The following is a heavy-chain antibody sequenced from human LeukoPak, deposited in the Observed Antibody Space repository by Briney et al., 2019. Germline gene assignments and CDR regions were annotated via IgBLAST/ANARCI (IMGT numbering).Heavy chain of an antibody. CDR3: ARDKVTPYYYYGMDV. Sequence: PSETLSLTCTVSGGSISSYYWSWIRQPPGKGLEWIGYIYYSGSTNYNPSLKSRVTISVGTSKNQFSLKLSSVTAADTAVYYCARDKVTPYYYYGMDVWGQGTTVTVSS. V-gene: IGHV4-59*01. D-gene: IGHD4-23*01. CDR1: GGSISSYY. CDR2: IYYSGST. J-gene: IGHJ6*02.